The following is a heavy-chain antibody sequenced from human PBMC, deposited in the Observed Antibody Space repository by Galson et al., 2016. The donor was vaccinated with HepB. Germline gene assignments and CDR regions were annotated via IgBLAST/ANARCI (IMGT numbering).Heavy chain of an antibody. CDR2: INPNGGDT. V-gene: IGHV3-7*03. J-gene: IGHJ4*02. CDR3: ARWGVTAGLDN. D-gene: IGHD3-16*01. Sequence: SLRLSCAASGFDFGHYWMSRARQAPGEGLEWVANINPNGGDTYYVASVRGRFVISRDNAKNVLVLQMTTLRGEDTALYYCARWGVTAGLDNWGQGTLVTVSS. CDR1: GFDFGHYW.